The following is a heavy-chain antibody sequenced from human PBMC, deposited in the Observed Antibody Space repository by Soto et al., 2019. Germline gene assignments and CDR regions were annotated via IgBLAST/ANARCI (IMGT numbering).Heavy chain of an antibody. CDR3: VRPKDYDDCLDY. CDR1: GYTFTRYN. D-gene: IGHD3-22*01. V-gene: IGHV1-3*01. Sequence: QVQLVQSGAEVKKPGASVKVSCKASGYTFTRYNMHWVRQAPGQRLEWMGWINAGNGNTKYSRKFQGRVTFTRDTSANTAYMELSSLTSEDTAVYYCVRPKDYDDCLDYWGQGTLVTVSS. J-gene: IGHJ4*02. CDR2: INAGNGNT.